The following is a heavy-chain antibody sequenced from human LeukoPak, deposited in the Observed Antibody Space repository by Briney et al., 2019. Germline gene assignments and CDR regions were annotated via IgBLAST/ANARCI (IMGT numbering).Heavy chain of an antibody. CDR1: GGSFSPYY. D-gene: IGHD6-13*01. V-gene: IGHV4-34*01. Sequence: PSETLSLTCAAYGGSFSPYYWSWIRQPPGKGLEWIGEINHRGSTKYNPSLKSRATISVDTSKNQFSLKLSSVTAADTAVYYCARSGYTTRRHAAFDIWGQGTMVAVSS. J-gene: IGHJ3*02. CDR3: ARSGYTTRRHAAFDI. CDR2: INHRGST.